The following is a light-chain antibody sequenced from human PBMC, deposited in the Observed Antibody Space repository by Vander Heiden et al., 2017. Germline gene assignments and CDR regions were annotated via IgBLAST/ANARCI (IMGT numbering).Light chain of an antibody. Sequence: IVLTQSTGTVSLYPGERGTLSCRASQSVASTYLAWFQQKPGQAPRLLIYGASSRATGIPDRFRGSGSGTDFTLTIIRLEPEDFAVYFCLQYASSPLTFGGGTKVGI. CDR1: QSVASTY. V-gene: IGKV3-20*01. CDR3: LQYASSPLT. CDR2: GAS. J-gene: IGKJ4*01.